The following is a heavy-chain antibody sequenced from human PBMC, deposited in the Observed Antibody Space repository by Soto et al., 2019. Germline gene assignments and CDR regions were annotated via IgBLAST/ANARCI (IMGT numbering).Heavy chain of an antibody. Sequence: EVQLVESGGGLIQPGGSLRLSCAASGFTVSNSYMSWVRQAPGKGLEWVSVIYSGGNTYYADSVKGRFAISRDNSKNTLYLQMNSLKAEDTAVYYCAIPTAGPAWAEYFQHWGQGTLVTVSS. D-gene: IGHD2-15*01. V-gene: IGHV3-53*01. J-gene: IGHJ1*01. CDR2: IYSGGNT. CDR3: AIPTAGPAWAEYFQH. CDR1: GFTVSNSY.